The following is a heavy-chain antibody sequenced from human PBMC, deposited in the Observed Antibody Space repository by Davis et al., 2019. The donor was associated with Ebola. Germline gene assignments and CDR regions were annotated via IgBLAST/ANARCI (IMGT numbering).Heavy chain of an antibody. CDR1: EFTFDRYG. J-gene: IGHJ3*02. V-gene: IGHV3-20*01. Sequence: GESLKISCAASEFTFDRYGMSWVRQAPGKGLEWVSAINWNGGSTGYADSVEGRFTISRDNAKKSLYLQMNSLTAEDTALYHCARGRTYTYYDVGAFDIWGQGTMVIVSS. D-gene: IGHD3-16*01. CDR3: ARGRTYTYYDVGAFDI. CDR2: INWNGGST.